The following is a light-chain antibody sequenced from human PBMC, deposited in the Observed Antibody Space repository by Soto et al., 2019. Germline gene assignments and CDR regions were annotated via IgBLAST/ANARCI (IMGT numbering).Light chain of an antibody. CDR3: QQYNTYSWT. CDR2: KVS. J-gene: IGKJ1*01. CDR1: QSINNW. V-gene: IGKV1-5*03. Sequence: DIQMTQSPSSLSASVGDRVTITCRASQSINNWLAWYQQKPGKAPKALIYKVSNLESGVPSRFSGSGSETEFTLTISSLQPDDFATYYCQQYNTYSWTFGQGTKVDI.